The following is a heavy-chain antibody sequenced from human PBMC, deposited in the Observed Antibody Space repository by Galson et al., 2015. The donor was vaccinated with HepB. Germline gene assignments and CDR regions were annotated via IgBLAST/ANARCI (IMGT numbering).Heavy chain of an antibody. Sequence: SLRLSCAASGFTFSNAKINWVRQAPGKGLEWVSSIRGDWAGIYYADAANGRCTFSSDKPECAVYLQMNSLRVEATAMYYCSRAVPPASRTTIFGVVNQPFDYWGQGTLVAVSA. CDR2: IRGDWAGI. D-gene: IGHD3-3*01. V-gene: IGHV3-21*01. CDR1: GFTFSNAK. CDR3: SRAVPPASRTTIFGVVNQPFDY. J-gene: IGHJ4*02.